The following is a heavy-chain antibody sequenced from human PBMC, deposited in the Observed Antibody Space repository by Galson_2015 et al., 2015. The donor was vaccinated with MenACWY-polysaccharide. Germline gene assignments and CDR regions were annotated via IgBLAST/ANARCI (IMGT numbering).Heavy chain of an antibody. J-gene: IGHJ3*01. Sequence: SLRLSCAASGFTFNSYWMSWVRQAPGKGLEWVANLKGDGSETYHVDSVKGRFTISRDNAKNSLSLQMNSLRGEDTAMYYCTRDEVWGQGTMVTVSS. CDR3: TRDEV. CDR2: LKGDGSET. CDR1: GFTFNSYW. V-gene: IGHV3-7*01.